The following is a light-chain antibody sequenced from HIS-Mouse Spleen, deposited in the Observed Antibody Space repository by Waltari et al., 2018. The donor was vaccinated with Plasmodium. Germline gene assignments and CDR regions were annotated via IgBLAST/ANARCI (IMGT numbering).Light chain of an antibody. Sequence: DIQMTKSPSSLSAFVGDRVTITCQASQDISNYLNWYQQKPGKAPKLLIYDASNLETGVPSRFSGSGSGTDFTFTISSLQPEDIATYYCQQYDNLPPYTFGQGTKLEIK. CDR1: QDISNY. CDR2: DAS. J-gene: IGKJ2*01. V-gene: IGKV1-33*01. CDR3: QQYDNLPPYT.